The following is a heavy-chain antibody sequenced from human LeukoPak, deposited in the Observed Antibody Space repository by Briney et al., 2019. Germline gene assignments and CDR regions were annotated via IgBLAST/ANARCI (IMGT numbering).Heavy chain of an antibody. Sequence: SETLSLTCTVSGGSISSYYWSWIRQPAGKGLEWIGRIYTSGSTNYNPSLKSRVTMSVDTSKNQFSLTLSSVTAADTAVYYCARDTYKVSYYMDVWGKGTTVTVSS. V-gene: IGHV4-4*07. CDR2: IYTSGST. CDR1: GGSISSYY. CDR3: ARDTYKVSYYMDV. J-gene: IGHJ6*03. D-gene: IGHD1-1*01.